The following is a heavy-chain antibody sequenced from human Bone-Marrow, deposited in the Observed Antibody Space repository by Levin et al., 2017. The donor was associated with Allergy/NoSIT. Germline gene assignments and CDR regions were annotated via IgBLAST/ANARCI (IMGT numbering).Heavy chain of an antibody. V-gene: IGHV1-18*01. CDR3: AKEAGVELAYGMDV. D-gene: IGHD1-7*01. J-gene: IGHJ6*02. CDR2: ISAYNGNT. CDR1: GYTFSNYG. Sequence: ASVKVSCKASGYTFSNYGISWVRQAPGQGLEWMGWISAYNGNTKYAQNLQGRVTMTTETSTTTAYMELRSLRSDDTAVYYCAKEAGVELAYGMDVWGQGTTVTVSS.